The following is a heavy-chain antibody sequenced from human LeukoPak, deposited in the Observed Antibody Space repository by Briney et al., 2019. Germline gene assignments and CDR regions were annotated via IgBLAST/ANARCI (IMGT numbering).Heavy chain of an antibody. CDR2: ISSSGGNI. J-gene: IGHJ4*02. CDR3: ARRRDYFDY. V-gene: IGHV3-11*01. Sequence: GGSLRLSCVVSGFDLSDYYMSWIRQAPGKELEWISYISSSGGNIYFADSVKGRFTMSRDNARGSLYLQMNSLTADDTAIYYCARRRDYFDYWGQGTLVTVSS. CDR1: GFDLSDYY.